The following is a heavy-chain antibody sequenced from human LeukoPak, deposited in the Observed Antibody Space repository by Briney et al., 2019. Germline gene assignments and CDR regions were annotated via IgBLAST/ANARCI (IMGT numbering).Heavy chain of an antibody. Sequence: KPSETLSLTCTVSGGSISSDYWSWIRQPPGKGLEYIGYIYYSGSTSYNPSLKSRVTISVDTSKNQFSLKLSSVTAADTAVYYCARVPGIAVAGPYYYYGMDVWGQGTTVTVSS. CDR3: ARVPGIAVAGPYYYYGMDV. J-gene: IGHJ6*02. CDR2: IYYSGST. V-gene: IGHV4-59*12. CDR1: GGSISSDY. D-gene: IGHD6-19*01.